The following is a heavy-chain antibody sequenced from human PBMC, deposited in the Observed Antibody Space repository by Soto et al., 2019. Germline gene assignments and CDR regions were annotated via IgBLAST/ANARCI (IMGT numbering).Heavy chain of an antibody. D-gene: IGHD2-21*02. CDR2: IKGKSAGETT. V-gene: IGHV3-15*07. J-gene: IGHJ4*02. CDR3: TTYEYLT. Sequence: DVQLVESGGGLVKPGGSLRLSCAASGFTFSNAWMNWVRQAPGKGLEWVGRIKGKSAGETTDYAAPVNGRFTISRDDSKHMLYLQSNSLKTEDTALYYCTTYEYLTGGQGTLVTVSS. CDR1: GFTFSNAW.